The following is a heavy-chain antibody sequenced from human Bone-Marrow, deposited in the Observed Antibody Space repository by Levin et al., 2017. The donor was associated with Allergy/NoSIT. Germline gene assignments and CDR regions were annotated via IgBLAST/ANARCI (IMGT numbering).Heavy chain of an antibody. D-gene: IGHD5-12*01. Sequence: LGESLKISCAASGFTFSSYWMSWVRQAPGKGLEWVANIKQDGSEKYYVDSVKGRFTISRDNAKNSLYLQMNSLRAEDTAVYYCARSSGYSGYDLGDYQYYYSSYMDVWGKGTPVTVSS. V-gene: IGHV3-7*03. J-gene: IGHJ6*03. CDR1: GFTFSSYW. CDR2: IKQDGSEK. CDR3: ARSSGYSGYDLGDYQYYYSSYMDV.